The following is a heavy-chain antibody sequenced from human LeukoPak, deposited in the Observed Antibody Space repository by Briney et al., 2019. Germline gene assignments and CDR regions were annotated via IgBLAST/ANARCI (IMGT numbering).Heavy chain of an antibody. V-gene: IGHV4-34*01. CDR1: GGSFSGYY. CDR3: ARQGGWYLDL. J-gene: IGHJ2*01. D-gene: IGHD3-16*01. CDR2: INHSGST. Sequence: PSEALSLTCAVYGGSFSGYYWSWIRQPPGKGLEWIGEINHSGSTNYNPSLKSRVTISVDTSKNQFSLKLSSVTAADTAVYYCARQGGWYLDLWGRGTLVTVSS.